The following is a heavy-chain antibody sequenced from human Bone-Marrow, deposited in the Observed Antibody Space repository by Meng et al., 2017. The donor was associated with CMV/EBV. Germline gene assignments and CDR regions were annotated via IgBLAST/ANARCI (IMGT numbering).Heavy chain of an antibody. CDR1: GFTFSSYS. V-gene: IGHV3-21*01. J-gene: IGHJ6*02. D-gene: IGHD5-18*01. CDR3: ARENTAMVSYYGMDV. CDR2: ISSSSSYI. Sequence: GESLKISCAASGFTFSSYSMNWVRQAPGKGLEWVSSISSSSSYIYYADSAKGRFTISRDNAKNSLYLQMNSLRAEDTAVYYCARENTAMVSYYGMDVWGQGTTVTSP.